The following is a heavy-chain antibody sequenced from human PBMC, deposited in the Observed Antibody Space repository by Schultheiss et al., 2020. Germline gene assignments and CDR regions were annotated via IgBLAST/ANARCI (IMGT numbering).Heavy chain of an antibody. CDR1: GFTFSSYA. CDR2: INSDGSAT. J-gene: IGHJ5*02. Sequence: GGSLRLSCAASGFTFSSYAMSWVRQAPGKGLVWVSRINSDGSATSYADSVKGRFTISRDNAKNSLYLQMNSLRAEDTAVYYCARGGSSPTHWFDPWGQGTLVTVSS. CDR3: ARGGSSPTHWFDP. D-gene: IGHD6-25*01. V-gene: IGHV3-74*01.